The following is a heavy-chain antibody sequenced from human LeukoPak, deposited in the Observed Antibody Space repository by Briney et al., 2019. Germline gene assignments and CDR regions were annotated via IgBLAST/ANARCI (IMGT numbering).Heavy chain of an antibody. CDR3: AKDRPLERRWIWFDP. CDR1: GFTFSNYG. J-gene: IGHJ5*02. CDR2: ISGGGDST. V-gene: IGHV3-23*01. Sequence: QSGGSLRLSCAASGFTFSNYGMSWVRQAPGKGLEWVSGISGGGDSTSYAVSVKGRFTISRDNSKNMVYLQMNSLRAEDTAVYYCAKDRPLERRWIWFDPWGQGTLVTVYS. D-gene: IGHD1-1*01.